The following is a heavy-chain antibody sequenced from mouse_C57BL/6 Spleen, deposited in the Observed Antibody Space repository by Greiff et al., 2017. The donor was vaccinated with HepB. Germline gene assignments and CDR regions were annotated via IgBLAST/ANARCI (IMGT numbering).Heavy chain of an antibody. CDR3: ARGGGYWYFDY. J-gene: IGHJ2*01. CDR2: IYPSDSET. CDR1: GYTFTSYW. V-gene: IGHV1-61*01. D-gene: IGHD1-1*01. Sequence: QVHVKQSGAELVRPGSSVKLSCKASGYTFTSYWMDWVKRRPGQGLEWIGNIYPSDSETHYNQKFKDKATLTVDKSSSTAYMQLSSLTSEDSAVYYCARGGGYWYFDYWGQGTTLTVSS.